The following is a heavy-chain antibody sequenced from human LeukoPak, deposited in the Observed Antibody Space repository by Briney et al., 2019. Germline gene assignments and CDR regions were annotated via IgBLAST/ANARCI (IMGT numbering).Heavy chain of an antibody. CDR1: GFTFSSYG. Sequence: GGSLRLSCAASGFTFSSYGMHWVRQAPGNGLDWVAVIWYDGSNKYYADSVKGRFTISRDNSKNTLYLQMNSLRAEDTAVYYCAKERRDGYINHFDYWGQGTLVTVSS. D-gene: IGHD5-24*01. CDR2: IWYDGSNK. V-gene: IGHV3-33*06. CDR3: AKERRDGYINHFDY. J-gene: IGHJ4*02.